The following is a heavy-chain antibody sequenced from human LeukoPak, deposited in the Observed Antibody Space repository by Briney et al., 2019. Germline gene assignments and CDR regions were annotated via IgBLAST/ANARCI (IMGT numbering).Heavy chain of an antibody. CDR1: GYTFTGYY. CDR2: INPKNGGT. V-gene: IGHV1-2*02. J-gene: IGHJ4*02. Sequence: GASVKVSCKASGYTFTGYYIHWVRQAPGQGREWMGWINPKNGGTNYAQNFQGRVTMTRDTSISTAYMELSRLSSDDTAVYFCATTGEYGDSRGYFDYWGQGTLVTVSS. D-gene: IGHD4-17*01. CDR3: ATTGEYGDSRGYFDY.